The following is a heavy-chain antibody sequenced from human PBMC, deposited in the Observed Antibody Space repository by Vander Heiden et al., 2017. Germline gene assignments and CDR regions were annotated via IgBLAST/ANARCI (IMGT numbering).Heavy chain of an antibody. CDR1: GVTFSSYG. J-gene: IGHJ5*02. CDR2: IWYDGSNK. D-gene: IGHD6-13*01. Sequence: QVQLVESGGGVVQPGRSLRLSCAASGVTFSSYGMHWVRQAPGKGLEWVAVIWYDGSNKYYADSVKGRFTISRDNSKNTLYLQMNSLRAEDTAVYYCAGGAAAANWFDPWGQGTLVTVSS. CDR3: AGGAAAANWFDP. V-gene: IGHV3-33*01.